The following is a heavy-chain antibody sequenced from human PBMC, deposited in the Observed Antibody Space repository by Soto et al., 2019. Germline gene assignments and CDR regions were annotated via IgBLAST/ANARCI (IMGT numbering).Heavy chain of an antibody. CDR1: GFTVSSNY. V-gene: IGHV3-66*01. CDR3: ARTCSGDTCSFDY. Sequence: ESGGGLVQPGVSLRLSCAASGFTVSSNYMSWVRQAPGKGLEWVSVIYSGGSTYYADSVKGRFTISRDNSENTLYLQMNSLRAEDTAVYYCARTCSGDTCSFDYWGQGTLVTVSS. CDR2: IYSGGST. J-gene: IGHJ4*02. D-gene: IGHD2-15*01.